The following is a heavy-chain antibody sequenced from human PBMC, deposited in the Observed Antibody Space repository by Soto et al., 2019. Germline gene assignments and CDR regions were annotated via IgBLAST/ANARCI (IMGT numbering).Heavy chain of an antibody. V-gene: IGHV3-72*01. CDR1: GFTFSAHY. D-gene: IGHD1-26*01. CDR2: IKNKANSYTT. CDR3: ARVSLVGPSGGRYFDY. J-gene: IGHJ4*02. Sequence: EVQLVESGGGLVQPGGSLRLSCAASGFTFSAHYMDWVRQAPGKGLAWVGRIKNKANSYTTEYAASEEGRFTISREDSQYSLYLQMNSLKTEGTAVYYCARVSLVGPSGGRYFDYWGQGSQVAVSS.